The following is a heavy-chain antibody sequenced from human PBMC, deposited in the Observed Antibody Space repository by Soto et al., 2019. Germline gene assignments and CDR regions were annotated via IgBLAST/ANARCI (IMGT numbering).Heavy chain of an antibody. CDR3: VKEHGDSFSDY. J-gene: IGHJ4*02. D-gene: IGHD2-21*01. CDR1: GFTFSTYA. Sequence: EVQLLESGGGLVQPGGSLRLSCAASGFTFSTYAMSWVRQAAGKGLDWISAIINTGVRTYYADSVKGRFTISRDNSKNTVYLQMNSLRAEDTAVYYCVKEHGDSFSDYWGQGTLVTVSS. CDR2: IINTGVRT. V-gene: IGHV3-23*01.